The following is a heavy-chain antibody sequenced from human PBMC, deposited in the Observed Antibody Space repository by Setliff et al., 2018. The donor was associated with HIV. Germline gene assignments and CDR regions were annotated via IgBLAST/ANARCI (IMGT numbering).Heavy chain of an antibody. CDR2: IYHSGST. D-gene: IGHD6-19*01. V-gene: IGHV4-38-2*01. CDR3: ARRPAGAVAGGYGMDV. J-gene: IGHJ6*02. Sequence: TLSLTCAVSNYSISSAYYWGWIRHPPGKGLEWIGSIYHSGSTYYNPSLKSRVTISVDTSKNQFSLKLSSVTAADTAVYYCARRPAGAVAGGYGMDVWGQGTTVTVSS. CDR1: NYSISSAYY.